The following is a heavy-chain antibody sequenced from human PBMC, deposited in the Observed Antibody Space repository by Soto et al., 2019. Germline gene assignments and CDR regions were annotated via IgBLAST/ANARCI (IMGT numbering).Heavy chain of an antibody. J-gene: IGHJ4*02. D-gene: IGHD3-3*01. CDR3: GSDFAPYDS. Sequence: PSETLSLTCTVSGGSFRIGSYSWSGIRQPPGKGLEWIGYVYHTGRTSYNPSLKSRVSISMDTSKNQFSLNLDSVTAADTAVYFCGSDFAPYDSWGQGTLVTVSP. CDR2: VYHTGRT. CDR1: GGSFRIGSYS. V-gene: IGHV4-61*01.